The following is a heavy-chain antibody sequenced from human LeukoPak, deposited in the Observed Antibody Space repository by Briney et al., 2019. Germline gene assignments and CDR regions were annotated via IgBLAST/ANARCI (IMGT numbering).Heavy chain of an antibody. CDR3: ARDRSPTYYYDSSGPGVGDY. J-gene: IGHJ4*02. CDR1: GFTFSSYG. D-gene: IGHD3-22*01. Sequence: GGSLRLSCAASGFTFSSYGMHWVRQAPGKGLEWVAVIWYDGSNKYYADSVKGRFTISRDNSKNTLYLQMNSLRAEDTAVYYCARDRSPTYYYDSSGPGVGDYWGQGTLVTVSS. V-gene: IGHV3-33*01. CDR2: IWYDGSNK.